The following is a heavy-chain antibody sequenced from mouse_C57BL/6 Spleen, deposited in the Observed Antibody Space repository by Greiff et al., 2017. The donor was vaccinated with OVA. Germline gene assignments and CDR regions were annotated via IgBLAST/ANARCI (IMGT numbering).Heavy chain of an antibody. CDR3: ARTFYYDYDGFAY. J-gene: IGHJ3*01. CDR1: GYAFTNYL. CDR2: LNPGSGGT. V-gene: IGHV1-54*01. D-gene: IGHD2-4*01. Sequence: QVQLQQSGAELVRPGTSVKVSCKASGYAFTNYLIEWVKQRPGQGLEWIGVLNPGSGGTNYNEKFKGKATLTADKSSITAYMQLSSLTSEDSAVYFCARTFYYDYDGFAYWGQGTLVTVSA.